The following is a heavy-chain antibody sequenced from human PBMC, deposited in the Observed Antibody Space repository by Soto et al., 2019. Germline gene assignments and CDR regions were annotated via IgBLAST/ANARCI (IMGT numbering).Heavy chain of an antibody. V-gene: IGHV4-59*01. CDR2: VHYSGTT. CDR3: ARRWSGTDY. CDR1: GGSISIYY. Sequence: QVHLQESGPGLVKPSETLSLTCTVSGGSISIYYWNWIRQPPGKGLEWIGYVHYSGTTSYNPSVESRVTMSLDTSKTQFSLRLTSVTAADTAVYYCARRWSGTDYWGQGTLVTVSS. D-gene: IGHD3-10*01. J-gene: IGHJ4*02.